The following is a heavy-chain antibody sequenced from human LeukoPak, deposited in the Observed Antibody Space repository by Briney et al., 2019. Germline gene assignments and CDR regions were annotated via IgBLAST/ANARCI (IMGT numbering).Heavy chain of an antibody. CDR1: GGSISSGSYY. J-gene: IGHJ6*03. D-gene: IGHD6-6*01. V-gene: IGHV4-61*02. CDR2: IYTSGST. Sequence: SETLSLTCTVSGGSISSGSYYWSWIRQPAGKGLEWIGRIYTSGSTNYNPSLKSRVTISVDTSKNQFSLKLSSVTAADTAVYYCARGGGISARPTYYYMDVWGKGTTVTVSS. CDR3: ARGGGISARPTYYYMDV.